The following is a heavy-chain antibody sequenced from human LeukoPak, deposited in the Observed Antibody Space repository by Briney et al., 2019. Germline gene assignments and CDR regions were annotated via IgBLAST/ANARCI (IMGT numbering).Heavy chain of an antibody. Sequence: SETLSLTCTVSGYSISSGYYWGWIRQPPGKGLEWIGEINHSGSTNYNPSLKSRVTISVDTSKNQFSLKLSSVTAADTAVYYCARTRSRKYYYGSGSYEQWLNYWGQGTLVTVSS. J-gene: IGHJ4*02. CDR1: GYSISSGYY. D-gene: IGHD3-10*01. CDR2: INHSGST. CDR3: ARTRSRKYYYGSGSYEQWLNY. V-gene: IGHV4-38-2*02.